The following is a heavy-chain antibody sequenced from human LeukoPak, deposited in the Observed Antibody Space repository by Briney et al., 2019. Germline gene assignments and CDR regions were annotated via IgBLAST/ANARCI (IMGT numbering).Heavy chain of an antibody. CDR3: ARLPAVRWKLYFDY. Sequence: SETLSLTCTVSGGSISSSSYYWGWIRQPPGKGLEWIGSIYYSGSTYYNPSLKSRVTISVDTSKNQFSLKLSSVTAADTAVYYCARLPAVRWKLYFDYWGQGTLVTVSS. J-gene: IGHJ4*02. CDR2: IYYSGST. D-gene: IGHD2-15*01. V-gene: IGHV4-39*01. CDR1: GGSISSSSYY.